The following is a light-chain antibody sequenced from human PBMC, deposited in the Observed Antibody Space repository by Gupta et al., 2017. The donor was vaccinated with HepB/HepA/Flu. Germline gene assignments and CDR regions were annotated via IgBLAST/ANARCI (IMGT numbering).Light chain of an antibody. CDR3: AAWDDSRSAHYV. CDR1: SSNIGSNN. V-gene: IGLV1-47*01. J-gene: IGLJ1*01. CDR2: RND. Sequence: QSVLTQLPSASGTPGQRVTSSCSGSSSNIGSNNVYRYQQLPGTAPKLLIYRNDQRPSGVPDRFSGSKSGTSASLAISGLRSEEEADYYCAAWDDSRSAHYVFGTGTKVSVL.